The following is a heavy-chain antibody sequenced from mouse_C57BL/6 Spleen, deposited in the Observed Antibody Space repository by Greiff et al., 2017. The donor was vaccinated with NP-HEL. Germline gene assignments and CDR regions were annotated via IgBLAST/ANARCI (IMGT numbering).Heavy chain of an antibody. CDR3: ARHGIYYYGRGYFDY. CDR1: GYTFTEYT. V-gene: IGHV1-62-2*01. CDR2: FYPGSGSI. D-gene: IGHD1-1*01. J-gene: IGHJ2*01. Sequence: QVHVKQSGAELVKPGASVKLSCKASGYTFTEYTIHWVKQRSGQGLEWIGWFYPGSGSIKYNEKFKDKATLTADKSSSTVYMELSRLTSEDSAVYFCARHGIYYYGRGYFDYWGQGTTLTVSS.